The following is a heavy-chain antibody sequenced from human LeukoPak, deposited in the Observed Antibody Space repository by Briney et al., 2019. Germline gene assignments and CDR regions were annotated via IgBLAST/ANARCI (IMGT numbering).Heavy chain of an antibody. CDR2: IIPIFGTA. CDR1: GGTFSSYA. Sequence: GASVKVSCKASGGTFSSYAISWVRQAPGQGLEWMGGIIPIFGTANYAQKFQGRDTITADESTSTAYMELSSLRSEDTAVYYCAGGSTVTTVDYWGQGTLVTVSS. D-gene: IGHD4-17*01. CDR3: AGGSTVTTVDY. V-gene: IGHV1-69*13. J-gene: IGHJ4*02.